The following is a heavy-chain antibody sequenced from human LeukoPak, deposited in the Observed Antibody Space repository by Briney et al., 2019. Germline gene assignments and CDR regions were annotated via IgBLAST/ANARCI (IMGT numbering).Heavy chain of an antibody. D-gene: IGHD4-17*01. V-gene: IGHV4-39*02. CDR1: TDSISSGSYY. Sequence: SETLSLTCTVSTDSISSGSYYWGWVRQSPGQGLEWIGSIVSGGSIYHNPSLKSRITMSIDTSNNQFSLKLSFVTAADTAIYYCVRDYGHFVQGNWGQGTLVTVSS. J-gene: IGHJ4*02. CDR2: IVSGGSI. CDR3: VRDYGHFVQGN.